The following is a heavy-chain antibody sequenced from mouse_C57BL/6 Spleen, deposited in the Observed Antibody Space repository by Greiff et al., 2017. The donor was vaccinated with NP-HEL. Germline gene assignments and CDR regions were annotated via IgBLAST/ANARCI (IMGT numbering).Heavy chain of an antibody. CDR3: ASYTTVVATNAMDY. Sequence: QVQLQQPGAELVKPGASVKMSCKASGYTFTSYWITWVKQRPGQGLEWIGMIHPNSGSTNYNEKFKSKATLTVDKSSSTAYMQLSSLTSEDSAVYYCASYTTVVATNAMDYWGQGTSVTVSS. J-gene: IGHJ4*01. CDR1: GYTFTSYW. V-gene: IGHV1-64*01. CDR2: IHPNSGST. D-gene: IGHD1-1*01.